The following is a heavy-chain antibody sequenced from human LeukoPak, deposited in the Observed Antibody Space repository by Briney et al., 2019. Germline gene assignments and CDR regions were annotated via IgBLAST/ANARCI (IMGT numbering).Heavy chain of an antibody. CDR1: GGSISSYY. V-gene: IGHV4-59*01. D-gene: IGHD5-18*01. Sequence: SETLSLTCTVSGGSISSYYWSWIRQPPGKGLERIGYIYYSGSTNYNPSLKSRVTISVDTSKNQFSLELSSVTAADTAVYYCTRGYSYGQYYYYYMDVWGKGTTVTVSS. CDR3: TRGYSYGQYYYYYMDV. CDR2: IYYSGST. J-gene: IGHJ6*03.